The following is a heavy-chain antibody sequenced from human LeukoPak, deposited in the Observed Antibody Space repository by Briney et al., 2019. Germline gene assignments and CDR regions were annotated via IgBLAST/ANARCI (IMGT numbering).Heavy chain of an antibody. CDR1: GFTFSSYW. CDR3: ARTGYGSGMLGLFDY. D-gene: IGHD3-10*01. CDR2: IKQDGSEK. J-gene: IGHJ4*02. Sequence: GGSLRLSCAASGFTFSSYWMSWVRQAPGKGLEWVANIKQDGSEKYYVDSVKGRFTISRDNAKNSLYLQMNSLRAEDTAVYYCARTGYGSGMLGLFDYWGQGTLVTVSS. V-gene: IGHV3-7*01.